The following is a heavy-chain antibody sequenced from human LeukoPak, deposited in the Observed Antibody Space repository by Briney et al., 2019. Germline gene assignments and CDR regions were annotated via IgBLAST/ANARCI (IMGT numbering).Heavy chain of an antibody. J-gene: IGHJ6*03. Sequence: PGGSLRLSCEASGFTFSNYEMNWVRQAPGKGLEWVSYISSSGYTIRNAGSVKGRFTISRDNAKNSLYLQMNSLRAEDTAFYYCVSVTTVVEDYYYMDVWGKGTTVTVSS. V-gene: IGHV3-48*03. CDR1: GFTFSNYE. CDR2: ISSSGYTI. D-gene: IGHD4-23*01. CDR3: VSVTTVVEDYYYMDV.